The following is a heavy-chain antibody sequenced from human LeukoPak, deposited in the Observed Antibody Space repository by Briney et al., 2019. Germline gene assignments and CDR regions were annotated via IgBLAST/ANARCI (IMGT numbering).Heavy chain of an antibody. Sequence: GALLLSCYGSGFPLSEYYINWLRQAPGKGRKWVSQISKTGSTKYYSDSVQGRFTISRDNVKNSVSLQMKSLSAEDAAVYYCAREDYGGTNFDYWGQGALVAVSS. D-gene: IGHD4-23*01. CDR1: GFPLSEYY. V-gene: IGHV3-11*01. CDR2: ISKTGSTK. CDR3: AREDYGGTNFDY. J-gene: IGHJ4*02.